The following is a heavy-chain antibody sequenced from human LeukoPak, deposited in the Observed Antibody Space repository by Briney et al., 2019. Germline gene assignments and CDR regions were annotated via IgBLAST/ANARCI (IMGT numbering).Heavy chain of an antibody. Sequence: GRSLRLSCAASGFTFSNYGIHWVRQAPGKGLEWVAVIWYDGSNKYNVDSVKGRFTISRDNSRNTLYLQMNSLRAEDTAVYYCARDRTPITMVRGDYFDYWGQGTLVTVSS. D-gene: IGHD3-10*01. CDR1: GFTFSNYG. CDR3: ARDRTPITMVRGDYFDY. CDR2: IWYDGSNK. V-gene: IGHV3-33*01. J-gene: IGHJ4*02.